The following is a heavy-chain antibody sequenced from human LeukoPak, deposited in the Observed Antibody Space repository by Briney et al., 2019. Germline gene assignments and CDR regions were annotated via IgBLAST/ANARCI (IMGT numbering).Heavy chain of an antibody. CDR1: GFTFSSYA. V-gene: IGHV3-30*04. CDR3: ARDHSASISCWFDP. CDR2: ISYDGSNK. D-gene: IGHD1-26*01. Sequence: GGSLRLSCAASGFTFSSYAMHWVRQAPGKGLEWVAVISYDGSNKYYADSVKGRFTISRDNSKNTLYLQMNSLRAEDTAVYYCARDHSASISCWFDPWGQGTLVTVSS. J-gene: IGHJ5*02.